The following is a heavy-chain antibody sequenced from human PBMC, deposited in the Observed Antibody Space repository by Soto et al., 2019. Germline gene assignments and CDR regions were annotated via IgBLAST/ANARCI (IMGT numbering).Heavy chain of an antibody. CDR3: ARDGLLWFGELVGY. CDR2: ISSSSSYI. V-gene: IGHV3-21*01. CDR1: GFTFSSYS. Sequence: EVQLVESGGGLVKPGGSLRLSCAASGFTFSSYSMNWVRQAPGKGLEWVSSISSSSSYIYYADSVKGRFTISRDNAKNSLYLQMNSLRAEDTAVYYCARDGLLWFGELVGYWGQGTLVTVSS. J-gene: IGHJ4*02. D-gene: IGHD3-10*01.